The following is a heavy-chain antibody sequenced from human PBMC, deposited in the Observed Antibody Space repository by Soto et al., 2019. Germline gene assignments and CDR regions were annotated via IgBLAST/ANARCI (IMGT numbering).Heavy chain of an antibody. V-gene: IGHV4-34*01. D-gene: IGHD3-22*01. Sequence: SETLSLTCAVYGGSFIGYYWICIRQPPWKGLEWIGEINHSGSTNYNPSLKSRVTISVDTSKNQFSLKLSSVTAADTAVYYCAREGSSGYYLYDMDVWGQGTTVTVSS. CDR1: GGSFIGYY. CDR3: AREGSSGYYLYDMDV. J-gene: IGHJ6*02. CDR2: INHSGST.